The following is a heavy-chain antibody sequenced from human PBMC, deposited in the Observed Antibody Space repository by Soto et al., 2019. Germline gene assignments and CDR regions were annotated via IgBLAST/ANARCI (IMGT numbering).Heavy chain of an antibody. J-gene: IGHJ6*02. CDR2: IYLGGSP. CDR3: ARGACFPRGSGMDV. Sequence: QVQLQESGPRLMKPSETLSLTCTVSGGSVSSDYWSWIRQPPGKRLAYIGFIYLGGSPHYNPSLDTGVTISADTATNQRSLRLTSVTAADTAVYYCARGACFPRGSGMDVWGRGTTVTVS. CDR1: GGSVSSDY. V-gene: IGHV4-59*02.